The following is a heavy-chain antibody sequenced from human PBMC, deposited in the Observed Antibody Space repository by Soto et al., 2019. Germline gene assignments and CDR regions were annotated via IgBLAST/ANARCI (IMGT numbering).Heavy chain of an antibody. V-gene: IGHV3-23*01. CDR1: GFTFSSYA. D-gene: IGHD3-9*01. CDR3: AKAEDKFYDILTGYYLLNY. J-gene: IGHJ4*02. CDR2: ISGSGGST. Sequence: GGSLRLSCAASGFTFSSYAMSWVRQAPGKGLEWVSAISGSGGSTYYADSVKGRFAISRDNSKNTLYLQMNSLRAEDTAVYYCAKAEDKFYDILTGYYLLNYWGQGTLVTVSS.